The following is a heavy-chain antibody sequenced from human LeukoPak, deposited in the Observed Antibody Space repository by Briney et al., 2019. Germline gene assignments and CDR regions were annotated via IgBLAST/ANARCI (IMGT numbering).Heavy chain of an antibody. CDR3: ARDYHSRAVVTAIKYAFDI. CDR2: ISSSSSYI. J-gene: IGHJ3*02. V-gene: IGHV3-21*01. CDR1: GFTFSSYS. Sequence: NPGGSLRLSCAASGFTFSSYSMNWVRQAPGKGLEWVSSISSSSSYIYYADSVKGRFTISRDNAKNSLYLQMNRLRAEDTAVYYCARDYHSRAVVTAIKYAFDIWGQGTMVTVSS. D-gene: IGHD2-21*02.